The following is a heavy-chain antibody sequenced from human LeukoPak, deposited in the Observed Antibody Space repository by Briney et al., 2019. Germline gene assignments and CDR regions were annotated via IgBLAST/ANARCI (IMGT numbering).Heavy chain of an antibody. D-gene: IGHD5-18*01. V-gene: IGHV3-21*01. Sequence: PGGSLRLSCAASGFTFSSYSMNWVRQAPGKGLEWVSSISSSSSYIYYADSVKGRFTISRDNAKNSLYLQMNSLRAEDTAVYYCARGSNIGYGLEIDYWGQGTLVTVSS. CDR3: ARGSNIGYGLEIDY. CDR1: GFTFSSYS. CDR2: ISSSSSYI. J-gene: IGHJ4*02.